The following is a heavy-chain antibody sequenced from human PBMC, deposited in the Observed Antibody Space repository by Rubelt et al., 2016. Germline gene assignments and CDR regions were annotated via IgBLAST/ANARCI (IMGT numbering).Heavy chain of an antibody. Sequence: QVQLQQWGAGLLKPSETLSLTCAVYGGSFSGYYWSRIRQPPGKGLEWIGEINHSGSTNYNPSLKSRVTISVDTSKNQFSLKLRSVTAAETAVYYCARGSRDGYNQPPRYFDLWGRGTLVTVSS. CDR1: GGSFSGYY. CDR3: ARGSRDGYNQPPRYFDL. V-gene: IGHV4-34*01. CDR2: INHSGST. D-gene: IGHD5-24*01. J-gene: IGHJ2*01.